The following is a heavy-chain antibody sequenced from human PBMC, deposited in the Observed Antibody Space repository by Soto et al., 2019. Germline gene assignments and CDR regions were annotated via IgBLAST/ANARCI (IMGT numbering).Heavy chain of an antibody. CDR1: GFTFSSYG. J-gene: IGHJ4*02. D-gene: IGHD4-17*01. Sequence: GGSLRLSCAASGFTFSSYGMHWVRQAPGKGLEWVAVIWYDGSNKYYADSVKGRFTISGDNSKNTLYLQMNSLRAEDTAVYYCAREMIYGDLYFDYWGQGTLVTVSS. CDR2: IWYDGSNK. V-gene: IGHV3-33*01. CDR3: AREMIYGDLYFDY.